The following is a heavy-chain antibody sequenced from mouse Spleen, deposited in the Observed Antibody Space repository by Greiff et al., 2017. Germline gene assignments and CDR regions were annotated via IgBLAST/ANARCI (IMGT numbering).Heavy chain of an antibody. CDR1: GFTFSSYA. CDR2: ISSGGGNT. Sequence: EVQLVESGGGLVKLGGSLKLSCAASGFTFSSYAMSWVRQTPEKRLEWVATISSGGGNTYYPDSVKGRFTISRDNAKNTLYLQMSSLKSEDTAMYYCARLRRAWFAYWGQGTLVTVSA. CDR3: ARLRRAWFAY. V-gene: IGHV5-9-3*01. J-gene: IGHJ3*01. D-gene: IGHD2-12*01.